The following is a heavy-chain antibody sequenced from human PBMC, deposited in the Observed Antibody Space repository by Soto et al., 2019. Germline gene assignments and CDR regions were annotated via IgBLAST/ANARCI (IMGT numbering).Heavy chain of an antibody. J-gene: IGHJ4*02. V-gene: IGHV1-46*02. CDR1: GYNFNQYY. Sequence: QVQLVQSGAELKKPGASVRLSCATSGYNFNQYYIHWVRQAPGQGLEWMGIINLRGGTTEYAHKFRGRVTVTGDTSTRTAYMELSSLRSEDTAVYFCARGPDDSDVPRWDHWGQGTLITVSS. CDR3: ARGPDDSDVPRWDH. D-gene: IGHD4-17*01. CDR2: INLRGGTT.